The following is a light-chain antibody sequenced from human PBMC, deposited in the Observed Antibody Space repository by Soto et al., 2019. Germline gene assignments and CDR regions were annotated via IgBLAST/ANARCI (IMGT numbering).Light chain of an antibody. CDR2: DAS. J-gene: IGKJ5*01. CDR1: QSVTSS. Sequence: EIVMTQSPATLSVARGERATLSCRASQSVTSSLAWYQQKPGQAPRLLIYDASTRATGIAARFSGGGSGTEFTLTISSLQSEDFAVYYCQQYKNWPPITFGQGTRLEIK. CDR3: QQYKNWPPIT. V-gene: IGKV3-15*01.